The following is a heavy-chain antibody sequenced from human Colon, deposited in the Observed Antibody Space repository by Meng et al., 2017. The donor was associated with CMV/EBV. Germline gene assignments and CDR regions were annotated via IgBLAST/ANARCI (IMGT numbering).Heavy chain of an antibody. Sequence: GESLKISCAASGFSFSRYSMNWLRQAPGKGLEWVSSIGSSGGGIYYPDSVKGRFTISRDNAQNSVYLQLNSLTAEDTAVYYCARGWPPDYWGQGTLVTVSS. CDR1: GFSFSRYS. CDR3: ARGWPPDY. CDR2: IGSSGGGI. J-gene: IGHJ4*02. D-gene: IGHD6-13*01. V-gene: IGHV3-21*06.